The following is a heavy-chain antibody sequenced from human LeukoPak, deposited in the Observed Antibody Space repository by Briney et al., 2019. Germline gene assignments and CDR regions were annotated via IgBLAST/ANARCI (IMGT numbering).Heavy chain of an antibody. D-gene: IGHD6-19*01. J-gene: IGHJ4*02. V-gene: IGHV3-23*01. CDR3: AKDLNQWLVTGGANDY. Sequence: GGSLRLPCAASGFTFSSYAMSWVRQAPGKGLEWVSAISGSGASTYYADSVKGRFTISRDNSKNTLYLQMNSLRAEDTAVYYCAKDLNQWLVTGGANDYWGQGTLVTVSS. CDR1: GFTFSSYA. CDR2: ISGSGAST.